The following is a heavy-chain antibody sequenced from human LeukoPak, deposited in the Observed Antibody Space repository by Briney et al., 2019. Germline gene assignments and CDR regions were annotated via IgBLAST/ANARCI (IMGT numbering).Heavy chain of an antibody. CDR3: ARDDPRGWYYFDY. J-gene: IGHJ4*02. D-gene: IGHD3-10*01. CDR1: GYTFTGYY. Sequence: ASVKVSCKASGYTFTGYYMHWVRQAPGQGLEWMGRINPNSGGTNYAQKFQGSVTMTRDTSISTAYMELSRLRSDDTAVYYCARDDPRGWYYFDYWGQGTLVTVSS. CDR2: INPNSGGT. V-gene: IGHV1-2*06.